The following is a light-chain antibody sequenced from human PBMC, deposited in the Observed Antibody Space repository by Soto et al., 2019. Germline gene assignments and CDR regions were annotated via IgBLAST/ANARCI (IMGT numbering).Light chain of an antibody. Sequence: DIQMTQSPSSLSGSVGDRVTISCRASQSISSWLAWYQQKPGKAPKLLIYKASTLKSGVPSTFSGSGSGTEFTLTISSLQPDDFASYYCQQNYSNSGAFGQGTKVDIK. V-gene: IGKV1-5*03. CDR3: QQNYSNSGA. CDR2: KAS. J-gene: IGKJ1*01. CDR1: QSISSW.